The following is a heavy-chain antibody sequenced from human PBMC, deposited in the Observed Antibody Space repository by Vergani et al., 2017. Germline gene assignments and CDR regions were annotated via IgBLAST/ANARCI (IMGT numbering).Heavy chain of an antibody. CDR1: GYSFTSYW. CDR2: IDPSDSYT. D-gene: IGHD3-10*01. CDR3: ARDLTAVTPEYYFDY. V-gene: IGHV5-10-1*03. J-gene: IGHJ4*02. Sequence: EVQLVQSGAEVKTPGESLRISCKGSGYSFTSYWISWVRQMPGKGLEWMGRIDPSDSYTNYSPSFQGHVTISADKSISTAYLQWSSLKASDTAMYYCARDLTAVTPEYYFDYWGQGTLVTVSS.